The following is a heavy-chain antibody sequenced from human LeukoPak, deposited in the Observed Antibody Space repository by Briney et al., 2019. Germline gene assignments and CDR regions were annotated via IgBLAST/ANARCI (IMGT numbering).Heavy chain of an antibody. D-gene: IGHD3-22*01. CDR2: IIPIFGTA. CDR3: ARDRLSGTTYYYDSSGYTFDY. V-gene: IGHV1-69*13. J-gene: IGHJ4*02. CDR1: GGTFSSYA. Sequence: SVKVSYKASGGTFSSYAISWVRQAPGQGLEWMGGIIPIFGTANYAQKFQGRVTITADESTSTAYMELSSLRSEDTAVYYCARDRLSGTTYYYDSSGYTFDYWGQGTLVTVSS.